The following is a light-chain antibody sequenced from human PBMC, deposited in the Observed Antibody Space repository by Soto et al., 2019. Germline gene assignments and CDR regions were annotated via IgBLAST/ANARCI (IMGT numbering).Light chain of an antibody. CDR1: QSFLYSSNNKNY. Sequence: DIVMTQSPDSLAVSLGERATINCKSSQSFLYSSNNKNYLAWYQQKPGKAPKLLIHKASSLESGVPSRFSGSGSGTEFTLTISSLQPEDFATYYCQQANSFPLTFGGGTKVDIK. V-gene: IGKV4-1*01. CDR2: KAS. CDR3: QQANSFPLT. J-gene: IGKJ4*01.